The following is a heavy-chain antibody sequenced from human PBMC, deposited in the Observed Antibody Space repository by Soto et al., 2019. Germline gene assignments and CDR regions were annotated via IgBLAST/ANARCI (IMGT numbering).Heavy chain of an antibody. D-gene: IGHD2-15*01. CDR2: IQSGGPT. CDR1: GFTVSSKY. CDR3: ARDDVLCDGGRCYGVPLYV. J-gene: IGHJ6*04. V-gene: IGHV3-66*01. Sequence: SLRLSCAASGFTVSSKYMSWVRQAPGKGLEWVSLIQSGGPTYYADSVKGRFTISRDTSENTLHLQMDSLRAEDTAVYYCARDDVLCDGGRCYGVPLYVWGKGTTVTVSS.